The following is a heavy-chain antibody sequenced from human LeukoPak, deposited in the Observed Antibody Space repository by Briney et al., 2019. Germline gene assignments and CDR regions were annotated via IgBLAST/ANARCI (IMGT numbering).Heavy chain of an antibody. CDR3: ARGVVVPAAITL. CDR1: GGSISSGGYS. J-gene: IGHJ4*02. V-gene: IGHV4-30-2*01. D-gene: IGHD2-2*01. CDR2: IYHSGST. Sequence: SETLSLTCAVSGGSISSGGYSWSWIRQPPGKGLEWIGYIYHSGSTYYNPSLKSRVTISVDRSKNQFSLKLSSVAAADTAVYYCARGVVVPAAITLWGQGTLVTVSS.